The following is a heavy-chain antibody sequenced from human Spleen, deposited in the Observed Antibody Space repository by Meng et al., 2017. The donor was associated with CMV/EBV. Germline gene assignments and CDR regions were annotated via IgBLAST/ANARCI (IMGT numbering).Heavy chain of an antibody. CDR3: ARGEQWLPIAGYYYGMDV. V-gene: IGHV3-74*01. CDR1: GFTFNNYW. CDR2: INSDGSST. D-gene: IGHD6-19*01. Sequence: GGSLRLSCAASGFTFNNYWMHWVRQAPGKGLVWVSRINSDGSSTSYADSVKGRFTISRDNAKNTLYLQMNSLRAEDTAVYYCARGEQWLPIAGYYYGMDVWGQGTTVTVSS. J-gene: IGHJ6*02.